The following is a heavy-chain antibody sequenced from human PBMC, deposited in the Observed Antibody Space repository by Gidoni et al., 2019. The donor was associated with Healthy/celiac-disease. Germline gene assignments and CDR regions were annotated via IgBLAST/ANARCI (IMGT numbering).Heavy chain of an antibody. CDR1: GFTFSSYA. CDR2: ISSSCRTI. CDR3: ARAAGIAVAY. V-gene: IGHV3-48*03. D-gene: IGHD6-19*01. Sequence: EVQLVESGGGLVKPGGSLRLYCAASGFTFSSYALNWVRQAPGKGLGCVSYISSSCRTIYYAAAVKGRFTISRDNAKISLHLQMNSLRAEDTAVYYCARAAGIAVAYWGQGTLVTVSS. J-gene: IGHJ4*02.